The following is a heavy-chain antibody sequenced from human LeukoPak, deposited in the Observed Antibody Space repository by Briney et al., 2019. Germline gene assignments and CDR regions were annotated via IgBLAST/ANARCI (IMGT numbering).Heavy chain of an antibody. J-gene: IGHJ4*02. CDR3: ARDRDYSFDY. D-gene: IGHD2-21*01. CDR2: ISDSGSIT. Sequence: GGSLRLSCAASGFAFSSQAMGWVRQAPGKGLEWVSVISDSGSITYYADSVKGRFTISRDNSKNTLFLQMNSLRDEDTAVYYCARDRDYSFDYWGQGTLVTVSS. V-gene: IGHV3-23*01. CDR1: GFAFSSQA.